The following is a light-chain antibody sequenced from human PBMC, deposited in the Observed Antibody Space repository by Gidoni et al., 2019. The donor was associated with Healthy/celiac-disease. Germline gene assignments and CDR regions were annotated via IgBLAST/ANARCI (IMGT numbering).Light chain of an antibody. Sequence: EIVLTQSPAPLSLSPGERATLSCRASQSVSSHLAWYQQKPGQAPRLLIYDATNRATGIPARFSGSGSGTDFTLTISSLEPEDCAVYYCQRRSNWQITFGQGTRLEIK. CDR2: DAT. V-gene: IGKV3-11*01. J-gene: IGKJ5*01. CDR3: QRRSNWQIT. CDR1: QSVSSH.